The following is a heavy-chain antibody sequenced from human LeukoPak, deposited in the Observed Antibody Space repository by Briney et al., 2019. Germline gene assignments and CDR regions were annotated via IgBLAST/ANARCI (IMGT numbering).Heavy chain of an antibody. D-gene: IGHD4-23*01. CDR2: IYYSGSA. J-gene: IGHJ4*02. V-gene: IGHV4-39*01. CDR3: ARHWVVTPNY. CDR1: GGSISNSSYY. Sequence: SEILSLTCIVSGGSISNSSYYWGWIRQPPGTGLEWIGSIYYSGSAYYNPSLKSRVTISVDTSKNQFSLKLTSVTAADTAVYYCARHWVVTPNYWGQGTLVTVSS.